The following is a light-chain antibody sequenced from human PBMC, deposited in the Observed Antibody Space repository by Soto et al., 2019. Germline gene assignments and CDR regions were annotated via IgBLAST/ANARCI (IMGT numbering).Light chain of an antibody. CDR3: CSYAGNNVYV. V-gene: IGLV2-23*01. CDR2: EDS. CDR1: SSDVGNYNF. Sequence: QSVLTQPASVSGSPGQSITISCTGTSSDVGNYNFVSWYQQHPGKAPKLMIYEDSKRPSGVSNRFSGSKSGNTASLTISGLQAEDEADYYCCSYAGNNVYVFGTGTKLTVL. J-gene: IGLJ1*01.